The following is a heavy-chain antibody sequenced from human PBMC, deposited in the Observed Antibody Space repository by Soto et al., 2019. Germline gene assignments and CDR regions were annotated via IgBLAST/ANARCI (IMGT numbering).Heavy chain of an antibody. CDR1: GFTFSSYG. D-gene: IGHD6-6*01. J-gene: IGHJ4*02. CDR3: ANDEYSSSFYY. Sequence: QVQLVESGGGVVQPGRSLRLSCAASGFTFSSYGMHWVRQAPGKGLEWVAVISYDGSNKYYAGSVKGRFTISRDNSKNTLYLQMNSLRAEDSAVYYCANDEYSSSFYYWGQGTLVTVCS. V-gene: IGHV3-30*18. CDR2: ISYDGSNK.